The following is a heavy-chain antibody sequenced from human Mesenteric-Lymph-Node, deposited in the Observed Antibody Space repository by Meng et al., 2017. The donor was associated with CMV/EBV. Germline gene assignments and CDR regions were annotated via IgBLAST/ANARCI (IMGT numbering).Heavy chain of an antibody. J-gene: IGHJ4*02. CDR3: ATGIAARLIY. CDR1: GYTLTHYY. V-gene: IGHV1-2*02. Sequence: ASVKVSCKASGYTLTHYYLHWVRRAPGQGPEWMGWISPNNGGTKYAQKFQGRVTMTTDTSTSTAYMELRSLRSDDTAVYYCATGIAARLIYWGQGTLVTVSS. CDR2: ISPNNGGT. D-gene: IGHD6-6*01.